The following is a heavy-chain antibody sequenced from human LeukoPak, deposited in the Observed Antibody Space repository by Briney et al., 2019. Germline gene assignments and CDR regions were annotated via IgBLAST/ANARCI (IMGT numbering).Heavy chain of an antibody. CDR1: GGTFSSYA. CDR2: IIPILGIA. V-gene: IGHV1-69*04. Sequence: ASVKVSCKASGGTFSSYAISWVQQAPGQGLEWMGRIIPILGIANYAQKFQGRVTITADKSTSTAYMELSSLRSEDTAVYYCARVSNMVRAPLYFDYWGQGTLVTVSS. D-gene: IGHD3-10*01. CDR3: ARVSNMVRAPLYFDY. J-gene: IGHJ4*02.